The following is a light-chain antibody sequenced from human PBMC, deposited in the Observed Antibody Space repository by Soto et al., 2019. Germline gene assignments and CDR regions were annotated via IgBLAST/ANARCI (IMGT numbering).Light chain of an antibody. J-gene: IGKJ1*01. CDR3: QQNYNTPWT. CDR2: GAS. Sequence: DIQMTQSPSSLSASVGDRVAITCRASQSISTDVNWYQQKPGKAPNFLIYGASSLQSGVPSRFSGSGSGTDFTLTISSLQPEDFATYYCQQNYNTPWTFGQGTKVEIK. V-gene: IGKV1-39*01. CDR1: QSISTD.